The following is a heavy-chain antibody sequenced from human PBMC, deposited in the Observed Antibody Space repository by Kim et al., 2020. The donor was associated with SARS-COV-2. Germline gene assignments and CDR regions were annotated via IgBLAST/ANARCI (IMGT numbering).Heavy chain of an antibody. Sequence: GGSLRLSCAASGFTFSSYAMSWVRQAPGKGLEWVSAISGSGGSTYYADSVKGRFTISRDNSKNTLYLQMNSLRAEDTAVYYCAKLYSSGWYGFYYFDYWGQGTLVTVSS. CDR3: AKLYSSGWYGFYYFDY. V-gene: IGHV3-23*01. CDR2: ISGSGGST. CDR1: GFTFSSYA. D-gene: IGHD6-19*01. J-gene: IGHJ4*02.